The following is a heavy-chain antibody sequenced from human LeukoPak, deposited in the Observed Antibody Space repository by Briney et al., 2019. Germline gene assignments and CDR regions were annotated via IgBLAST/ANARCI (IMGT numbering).Heavy chain of an antibody. CDR2: IKQAGSEN. J-gene: IGHJ4*02. Sequence: GGSLRLSCAASGFTFSSYAMSWVRQAPGKGLEWVANIKQAGSENSYVDSVKGRFTISRDNAKNSLYLQINSLRAEDTAVYYCARGSGDYVWGSYRSYYFDYWGQGTLVTVSS. D-gene: IGHD3-16*02. CDR1: GFTFSSYA. V-gene: IGHV3-7*01. CDR3: ARGSGDYVWGSYRSYYFDY.